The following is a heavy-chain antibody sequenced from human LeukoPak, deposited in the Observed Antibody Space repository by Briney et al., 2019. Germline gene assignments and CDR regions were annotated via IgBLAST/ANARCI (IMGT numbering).Heavy chain of an antibody. CDR1: GYTFTGYY. J-gene: IGHJ4*02. CDR3: AREKSSYYYDSSGYDPDLGY. V-gene: IGHV1-2*02. Sequence: ASVKVSCKASGYTFTGYYMHWVRQAPGQGLDWMGWINPNSGGTNYAQKFQGRVTMTRDTSISTAYMELSRLRSDDTAVYYCAREKSSYYYDSSGYDPDLGYWGQGTLVTVSS. CDR2: INPNSGGT. D-gene: IGHD3-22*01.